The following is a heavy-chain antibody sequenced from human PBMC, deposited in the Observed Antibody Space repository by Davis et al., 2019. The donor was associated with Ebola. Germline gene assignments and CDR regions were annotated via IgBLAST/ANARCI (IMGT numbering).Heavy chain of an antibody. CDR2: IYPGDSDT. V-gene: IGHV5-51*01. CDR1: GYSFTNYW. J-gene: IGHJ4*02. D-gene: IGHD5-12*01. CDR3: ARRRVIHDLATNDYFDI. Sequence: GESLKISCKTSGYSFTNYWIGWVRQMPGKALEWMGIIYPGDSDTRYSPSFQGQVTISADKSISTAYLQWSSLEASDTAMYYCARRRVIHDLATNDYFDIWGQGTLVTVSS.